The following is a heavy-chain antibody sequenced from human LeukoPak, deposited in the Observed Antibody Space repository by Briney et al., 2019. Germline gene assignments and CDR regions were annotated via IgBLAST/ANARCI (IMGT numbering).Heavy chain of an antibody. CDR1: GYTFTGYY. CDR2: INPNSGGT. Sequence: ASVKVSCKASGYTFTGYYMHWVRQAPGQGLEWMGWINPNSGGTNYAQKVQGRVTMTRDTSISTDYMELSRLRSDDTAVYYCARDTGGGSTFMDVWAQGTTVTVPS. V-gene: IGHV1-2*02. CDR3: ARDTGGGSTFMDV. D-gene: IGHD5/OR15-5a*01. J-gene: IGHJ6*02.